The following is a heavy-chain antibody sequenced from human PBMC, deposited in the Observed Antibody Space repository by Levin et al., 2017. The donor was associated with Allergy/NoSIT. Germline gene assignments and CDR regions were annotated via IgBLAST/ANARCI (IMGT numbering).Heavy chain of an antibody. J-gene: IGHJ6*03. Sequence: GGSLRLSCQGSGYSFTSYWIGWVRQMPGKGLEWMGIIYPGDSDTRYSPSFQGQVTISADKSISTAYLQGRSLKASDTAIYYCARRGTRDYYYYMDVWGKGTTVTVSS. CDR2: IYPGDSDT. V-gene: IGHV5-51*01. CDR3: ARRGTRDYYYYMDV. CDR1: GYSFTSYW. D-gene: IGHD1-1*01.